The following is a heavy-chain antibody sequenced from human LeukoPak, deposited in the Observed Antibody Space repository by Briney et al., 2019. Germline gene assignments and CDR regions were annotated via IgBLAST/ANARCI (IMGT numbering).Heavy chain of an antibody. CDR1: GYTFTDYY. D-gene: IGHD6-19*01. V-gene: IGHV1-2*06. CDR2: INPNSGGT. Sequence: EASVKVSCKASGYTFTDYYMHWVRQAPGQGLEWMGRINPNSGGTNYAQKFQGRVTMTRDTSISTAYMELSRLRSDDTAVYYCAREDSSGWYSNWFDPWGQGTLVTVSS. J-gene: IGHJ5*02. CDR3: AREDSSGWYSNWFDP.